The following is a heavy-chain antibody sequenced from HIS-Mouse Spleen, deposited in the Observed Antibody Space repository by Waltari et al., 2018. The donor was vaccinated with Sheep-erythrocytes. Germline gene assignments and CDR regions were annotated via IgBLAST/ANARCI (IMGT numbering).Heavy chain of an antibody. CDR3: ARLPGSWYVDY. J-gene: IGHJ4*02. V-gene: IGHV1-18*01. Sequence: QVQLVQSGAEVKKPGASVKVSCKASGYTFTSYGISWVRQAPGQGLEWMGWGRASKGNKNDARKLQGRGTMTTDTSTSTAYMELRSLRSDDTAVYYCARLPGSWYVDYWGQGTLVTVSS. CDR2: GRASKGNK. CDR1: GYTFTSYG. D-gene: IGHD6-13*01.